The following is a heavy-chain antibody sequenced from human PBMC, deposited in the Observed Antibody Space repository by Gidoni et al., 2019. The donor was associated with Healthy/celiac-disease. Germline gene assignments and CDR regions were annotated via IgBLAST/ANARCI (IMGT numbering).Heavy chain of an antibody. J-gene: IGHJ4*02. D-gene: IGHD3-10*01. Sequence: EVQLVESGGGLIQPGGSLRLACAASGFTVRSNYMSWFRQAPGQGLEWVSVIYSSGTTYYADSVKGRFTISRDISKNTVYLQMNSLRAEDTAVYYCAREPLLWFGANPADYWGQGTLVTVSS. V-gene: IGHV3-53*01. CDR3: AREPLLWFGANPADY. CDR2: IYSSGTT. CDR1: GFTVRSNY.